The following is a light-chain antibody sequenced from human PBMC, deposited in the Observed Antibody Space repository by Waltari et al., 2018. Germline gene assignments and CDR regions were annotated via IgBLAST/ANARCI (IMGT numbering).Light chain of an antibody. J-gene: IGKJ5*01. CDR1: QSLSSY. V-gene: IGKV3-11*01. CDR2: DAS. Sequence: EIVLTQSPATLSLSPGERATLSCRASQSLSSYLAWYQQKPGQAPRLLIYDASNRATGIPARFSGSGSGTDFTLTISSLEPEDFAVYFCQQRYNWPITFGQGTRLEIK. CDR3: QQRYNWPIT.